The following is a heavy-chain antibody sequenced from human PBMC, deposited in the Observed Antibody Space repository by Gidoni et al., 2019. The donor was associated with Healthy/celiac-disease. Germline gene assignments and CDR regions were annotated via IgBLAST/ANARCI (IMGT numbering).Heavy chain of an antibody. Sequence: EVQLVESGGGLVKPGGSLRLSCAASGFTFSSYSMNWVRQAPGKGLEWVSSISSSSSYIYYADSVKGRFTISRDNAKNSLYLQMNSLKAEDTAVYYCARDYEDIVVVTAHYYYYGMDVWGQGTTVTVSS. CDR2: ISSSSSYI. D-gene: IGHD2-21*02. J-gene: IGHJ6*02. V-gene: IGHV3-21*01. CDR3: ARDYEDIVVVTAHYYYYGMDV. CDR1: GFTFSSYS.